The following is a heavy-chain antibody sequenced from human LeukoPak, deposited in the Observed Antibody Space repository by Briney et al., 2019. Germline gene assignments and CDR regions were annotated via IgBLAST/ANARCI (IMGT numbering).Heavy chain of an antibody. CDR2: IYYSGRT. D-gene: IGHD6-13*01. CDR3: ARDQGGGMSAAGTEAHFADAFDI. J-gene: IGHJ3*02. CDR1: GGSISSYY. V-gene: IGHV4-59*01. Sequence: PSETLSLTCTVSGGSISSYYWSWIRQPPGKGLEWIGYIYYSGRTNYNPSLKSRVTISVDTSKNQFSLKLSSVTAVDTAVYYCARDQGGGMSAAGTEAHFADAFDIWGQGTMVTVSS.